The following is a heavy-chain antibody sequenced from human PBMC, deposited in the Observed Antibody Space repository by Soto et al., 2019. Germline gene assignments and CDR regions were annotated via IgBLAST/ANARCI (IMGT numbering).Heavy chain of an antibody. Sequence: GGSLRLSCAASGFTLSNNCITWARQAPGKGLEWVSDITGSGRTYYADSVKGRFTISRDISKNTLFLQMNSLRAEDTAVYYCSGHGSGSALGQGTLVTFCS. V-gene: IGHV3-23*01. D-gene: IGHD5-12*01. CDR3: SGHGSGSA. J-gene: IGHJ5*02. CDR1: GFTLSNNC. CDR2: ITGSGRT.